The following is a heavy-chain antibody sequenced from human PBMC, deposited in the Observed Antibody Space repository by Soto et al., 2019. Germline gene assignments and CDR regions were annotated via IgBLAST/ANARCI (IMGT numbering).Heavy chain of an antibody. V-gene: IGHV1-2*02. CDR3: ARDSDSSSWYGGGSNSFDP. Sequence: ASVKVSCKSSGYTFSGSYMHRVGQAPVQGLEWMGWINPNSGGRNYSQKVQGRVTMTRDTSISTAYIELSRLRSDDTAVYYCARDSDSSSWYGGGSNSFDPGGQGTLVTVS. CDR1: GYTFSGSY. D-gene: IGHD6-13*01. J-gene: IGHJ5*02. CDR2: INPNSGGR.